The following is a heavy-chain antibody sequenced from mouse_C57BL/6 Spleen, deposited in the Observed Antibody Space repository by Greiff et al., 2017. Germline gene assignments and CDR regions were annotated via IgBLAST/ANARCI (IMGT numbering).Heavy chain of an antibody. D-gene: IGHD3-2*02. CDR2: IHPNSGST. CDR1: GYTFTSYW. J-gene: IGHJ2*01. V-gene: IGHV1-64*01. CDR3: ARSGGDQLRLRDY. Sequence: QVQLQQPGAELVKPGASVKLSCKASGYTFTSYWMHWVKQRPGQGLEWIGMIHPNSGSTNYNEKFKSKATLTVDKSSSTAYMQLSSLTSADSAVYYCARSGGDQLRLRDYWGQGTTLTVSS.